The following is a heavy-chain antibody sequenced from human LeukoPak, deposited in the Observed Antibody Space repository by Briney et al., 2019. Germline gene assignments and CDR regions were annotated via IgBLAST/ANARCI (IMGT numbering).Heavy chain of an antibody. CDR3: ATDRGWRTSGYYLYYFEY. J-gene: IGHJ4*02. CDR2: IKHDGSEK. V-gene: IGHV3-7*01. CDR1: GFIFTNYF. D-gene: IGHD3-3*01. Sequence: GGSLRLSCAASGFIFTNYFMSWVRQAPGKGLEWVASIKHDGSEKYYVDSVRGRFTISRDNTMNSLYLQMSSLRAENTAVYYCATDRGWRTSGYYLYYFEYWGQGTLVTYSS.